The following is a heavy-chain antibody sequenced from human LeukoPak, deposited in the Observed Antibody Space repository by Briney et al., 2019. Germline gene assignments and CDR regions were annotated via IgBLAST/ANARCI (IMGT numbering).Heavy chain of an antibody. CDR1: GGSISSSSHY. D-gene: IGHD2-21*02. Sequence: SETLSLTCTVSGGSISSSSHYWGWIRQPPGKGQEWIGIIYYSGSTSYNPSLKSRATISVDTSKNQFSLKLSSVTVADTAVYYCARRDGAWAFDYWGQGTLVTVSS. V-gene: IGHV4-39*01. CDR3: ARRDGAWAFDY. J-gene: IGHJ4*02. CDR2: IYYSGST.